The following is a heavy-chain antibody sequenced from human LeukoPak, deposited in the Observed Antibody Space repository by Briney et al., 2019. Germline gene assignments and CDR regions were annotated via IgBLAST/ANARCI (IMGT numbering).Heavy chain of an antibody. V-gene: IGHV4-39*07. J-gene: IGHJ4*02. Sequence: SETLSLTRTVSGGSISSSSYYWGWIRQPPGKGLEWIGSIYYSGSTYCNPSLKSRVTISVDTSKNQFSLKLSSVTAADTAVYYCARDGVTGTTVDYWGQGTLVTVSS. D-gene: IGHD1-20*01. CDR1: GGSISSSSYY. CDR2: IYYSGST. CDR3: ARDGVTGTTVDY.